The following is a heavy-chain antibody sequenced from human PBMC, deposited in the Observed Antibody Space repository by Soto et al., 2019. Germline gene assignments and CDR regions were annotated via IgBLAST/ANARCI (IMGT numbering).Heavy chain of an antibody. Sequence: QVQLVQSGAEVKKPGASVKVSCKAPRYIFTAYFMHWVRQAPGQGLEWMGWINPNNGATHYGLSFQGRVTMTRDTSISTSYMELSILRSDDTAVYYCASHDQGARFDPWGQGTLVIVSS. CDR3: ASHDQGARFDP. CDR1: RYIFTAYF. CDR2: INPNNGAT. V-gene: IGHV1-2*02. J-gene: IGHJ5*02. D-gene: IGHD1-1*01.